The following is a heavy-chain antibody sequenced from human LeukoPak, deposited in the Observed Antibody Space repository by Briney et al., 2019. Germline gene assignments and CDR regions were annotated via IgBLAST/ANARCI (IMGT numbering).Heavy chain of an antibody. CDR2: IIPIFGTA. CDR3: ARVLRYLEWPPYYFYYYGMDV. CDR1: GGTFSSYA. D-gene: IGHD3-3*01. V-gene: IGHV1-69*13. Sequence: SVKVSCKASGGTFSSYAISWVRQAPGQGLEWMGGIIPIFGTANYAQKFQGRVTITADESTSTAYMELSSLRSEDTALYYCARVLRYLEWPPYYFYYYGMDVWGQGTTVSVSS. J-gene: IGHJ6*02.